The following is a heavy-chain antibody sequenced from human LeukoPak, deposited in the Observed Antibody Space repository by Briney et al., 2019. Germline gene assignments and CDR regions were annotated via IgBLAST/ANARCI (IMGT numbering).Heavy chain of an antibody. J-gene: IGHJ5*02. CDR3: ARDVKMDLFPQWLGGLVTYDNWLDP. D-gene: IGHD3-10*01. CDR1: GYSFKTDG. CDR2: ISAHNGDT. V-gene: IGHV1-18*01. Sequence: GASVKVSCKASGYSFKTDGISWVRQAPGQGLEWMAWISAHNGDTHYAQNFQGRVSLTTDTSTSTAYMELRSLRSDDTAIYYCARDVKMDLFPQWLGGLVTYDNWLDPWGQGTLVTVSS.